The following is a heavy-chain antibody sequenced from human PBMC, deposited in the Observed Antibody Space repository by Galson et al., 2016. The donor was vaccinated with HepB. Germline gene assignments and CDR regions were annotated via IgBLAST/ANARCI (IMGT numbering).Heavy chain of an antibody. CDR3: AKGTYGDLDY. Sequence: SLRLSCAASGFTFSSYGMHWVRQAPGKGLEWVAVISSDGSYKRYADPVKGRFTISRDNSKNTLYLQMNSLRNEDMAVYYCAKGTYGDLDYWGQGTLVTVSS. CDR2: ISSDGSYK. CDR1: GFTFSSYG. V-gene: IGHV3-30*18. J-gene: IGHJ4*02. D-gene: IGHD4/OR15-4a*01.